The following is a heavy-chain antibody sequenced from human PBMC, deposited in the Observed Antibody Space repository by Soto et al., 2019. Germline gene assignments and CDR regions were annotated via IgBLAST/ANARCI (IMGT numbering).Heavy chain of an antibody. D-gene: IGHD2-8*02. CDR2: IYYSGIT. CDR1: GGSISNSRDY. J-gene: IGHJ4*02. Sequence: SETLSLTCSVSGGSISNSRDYWGWIRQPPGKGREWIGYIYYSGITDYNPSLKSRVTISVDTSKSQFSLKLSSVTAADTAVYYCARGGGVYYFDYWGQGTLVTVSS. V-gene: IGHV4-61*05. CDR3: ARGGGVYYFDY.